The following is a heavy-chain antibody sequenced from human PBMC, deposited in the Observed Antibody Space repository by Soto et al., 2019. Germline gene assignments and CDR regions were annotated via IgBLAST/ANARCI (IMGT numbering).Heavy chain of an antibody. CDR2: ISWDGEK. CDR3: PHRRGDLLTGHYYFDY. J-gene: IGHJ4*02. D-gene: IGHD3-9*01. CDR1: GFSLNTRGVG. V-gene: IGHV2-5*02. Sequence: QITLKESGPTLVKPTQTLTLTCTFSGFSLNTRGVGVGWIRQPPGKALEWLALISWDGEKRYRPSLKSRLTIXKDTSENQVVLTMTNMDPVDTATYYCPHRRGDLLTGHYYFDYWGQGTLVTVSS.